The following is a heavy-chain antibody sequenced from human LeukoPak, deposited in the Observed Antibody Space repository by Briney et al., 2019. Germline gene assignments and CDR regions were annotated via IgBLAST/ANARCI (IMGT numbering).Heavy chain of an antibody. CDR2: ISYDGSNK. Sequence: GRSLRLSCAASGFTFSSYAMHWVRQAPGKGLEWVAVISYDGSNKYYADSVKGRFTISRDNSKNTLYLQMNSLRAEDTAVYYCARARDEAALDYWGQGTLVTVSS. CDR3: ARARDEAALDY. CDR1: GFTFSSYA. D-gene: IGHD6-13*01. J-gene: IGHJ4*02. V-gene: IGHV3-30-3*01.